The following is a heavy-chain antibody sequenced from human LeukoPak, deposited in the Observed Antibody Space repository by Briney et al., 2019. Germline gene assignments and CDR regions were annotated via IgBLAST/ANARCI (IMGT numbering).Heavy chain of an antibody. Sequence: PGGSLRLSCAASGFTFSSYAMSWVRQAPGKGLEWVSCISSSSSYIYYADSVKGRFTIPRDNAKNSLYLQMNSLRAEDTAVYYCARERAYIMATITNYMDVWGKGTTVTVSS. CDR2: ISSSSSYI. V-gene: IGHV3-21*01. CDR3: ARERAYIMATITNYMDV. CDR1: GFTFSSYA. J-gene: IGHJ6*03. D-gene: IGHD5-12*01.